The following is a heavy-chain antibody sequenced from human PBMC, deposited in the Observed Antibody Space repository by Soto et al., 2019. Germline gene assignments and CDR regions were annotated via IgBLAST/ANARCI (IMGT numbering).Heavy chain of an antibody. D-gene: IGHD1-26*01. V-gene: IGHV3-23*01. Sequence: PGGSLRLSCAASGFIFENFGMSWVRQAPGEGLEWISSISGSGFKKYYADSVKGRFTISRDNSKSTVYLELNNLSAEDTAVYHCAKNQGVELVPLATVDWFDPWGQGSVVTVSS. CDR3: AKNQGVELVPLATVDWFDP. CDR1: GFIFENFG. J-gene: IGHJ5*02. CDR2: ISGSGFKK.